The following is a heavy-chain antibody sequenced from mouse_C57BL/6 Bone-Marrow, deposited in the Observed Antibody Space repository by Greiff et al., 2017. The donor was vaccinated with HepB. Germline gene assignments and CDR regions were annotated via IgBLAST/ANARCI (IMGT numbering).Heavy chain of an antibody. Sequence: EVKLVESGGGLVQPGGSLSLSCAASGFTFTDYYMSWVRQPPGKALEWLGFIRNKANGYTTEYSASVKGRFTISRDNYQSILYLQMNALRAEDSATYYCARYTTVVARYYFDYWGQGTTLTVSS. CDR2: IRNKANGYTT. CDR1: GFTFTDYY. J-gene: IGHJ2*01. CDR3: ARYTTVVARYYFDY. D-gene: IGHD1-1*01. V-gene: IGHV7-3*01.